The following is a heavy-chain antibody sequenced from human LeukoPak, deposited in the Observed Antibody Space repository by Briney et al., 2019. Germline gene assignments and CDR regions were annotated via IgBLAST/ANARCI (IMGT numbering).Heavy chain of an antibody. CDR3: ARDLLNEGNHLDY. V-gene: IGHV4-30-4*01. CDR2: IYYSGST. CDR1: GGSISSGDYY. J-gene: IGHJ4*02. D-gene: IGHD4-23*01. Sequence: PSQTLSLTCAVSGGSISSGDYYWSWIRQPPGKGLEWIGYIYYSGSTYYNPSLKSRVTISVDTSKNQFSLKLSSVTAADTAVYYCARDLLNEGNHLDYWGQGTLVTVSS.